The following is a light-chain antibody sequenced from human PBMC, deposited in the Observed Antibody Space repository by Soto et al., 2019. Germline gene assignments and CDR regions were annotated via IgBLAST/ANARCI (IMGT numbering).Light chain of an antibody. CDR3: QHYGSSPPWT. J-gene: IGKJ1*01. V-gene: IGKV3-20*01. Sequence: EVVLTQSPGTLSLSPGEKATLSCRASQTVDNNYLAWFQQKPGQAPRLLIYGASSTATGIPDRFSGSGSGTDFTLTINRLEPEDFAVYYCQHYGSSPPWTFGQGTKVDIK. CDR2: GAS. CDR1: QTVDNNY.